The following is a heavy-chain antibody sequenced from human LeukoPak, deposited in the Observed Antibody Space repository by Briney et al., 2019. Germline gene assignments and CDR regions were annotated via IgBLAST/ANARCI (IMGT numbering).Heavy chain of an antibody. V-gene: IGHV3-11*01. J-gene: IGHJ3*02. CDR1: GFTFSDYY. CDR3: ARALGYCSGGSCTDAFDI. D-gene: IGHD2-15*01. CDR2: ISSSGSTI. Sequence: PGGSLRLSCAASGFTFSDYYMSWIRQAPGKGLEWVSYISSSGSTICYADSVKGRFTISRDNAKNSLYLQMNSLRAEDTAVYYCARALGYCSGGSCTDAFDIWGQGTKVTVSS.